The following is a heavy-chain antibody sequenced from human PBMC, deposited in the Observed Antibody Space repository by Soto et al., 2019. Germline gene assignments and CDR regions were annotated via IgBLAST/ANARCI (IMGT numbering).Heavy chain of an antibody. J-gene: IGHJ5*02. CDR1: GGSISSGDYY. Sequence: QVQLQESGPGLVKPSQTLSLTCTVSGGSISSGDYYWSWIRQPPGKGLEWIGYIYYSGSTYYNPSLKSRVTSSVDTSKNQFSLQLSSETAADTAVYYGAKAWSWQQLGSWFDPWGQGTLVTVSS. D-gene: IGHD6-13*01. V-gene: IGHV4-30-4*01. CDR3: AKAWSWQQLGSWFDP. CDR2: IYYSGST.